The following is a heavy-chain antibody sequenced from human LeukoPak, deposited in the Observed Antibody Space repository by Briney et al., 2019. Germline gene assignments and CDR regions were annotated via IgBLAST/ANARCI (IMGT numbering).Heavy chain of an antibody. Sequence: PSETLSLTCTVSGGFISSYYWNWIRQSPGKGLEWIGYVAYSGRTDYNPSLKSRVTISIDTSKSQFSLKLTSVTAADTAVYYCARPGRDSSDDWHLDLWGCGTLVTVSS. D-gene: IGHD6-13*01. CDR3: ARPGRDSSDDWHLDL. CDR2: VAYSGRT. J-gene: IGHJ2*01. CDR1: GGFISSYY. V-gene: IGHV4-59*08.